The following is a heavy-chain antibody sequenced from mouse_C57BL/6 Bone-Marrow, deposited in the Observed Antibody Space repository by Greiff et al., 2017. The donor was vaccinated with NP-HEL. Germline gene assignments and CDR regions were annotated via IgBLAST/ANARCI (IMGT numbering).Heavy chain of an antibody. D-gene: IGHD2-5*01. V-gene: IGHV1-82*01. CDR3: ADESNCGY. CDR1: GYAFSSSW. Sequence: VQLQESGPELVKPGASVKISCKASGYAFSSSWMNWVKQRPGKGLEWIGRIYPGDGDTNYNGQFKGKATMTADQSSSTAYMQLSSLTSEDSAYYFRADESNCGYWGQGTTLTVSS. CDR2: IYPGDGDT. J-gene: IGHJ2*01.